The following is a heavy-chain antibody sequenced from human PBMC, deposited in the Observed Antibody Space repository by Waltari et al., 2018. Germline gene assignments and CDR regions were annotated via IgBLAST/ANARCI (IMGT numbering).Heavy chain of an antibody. CDR2: IYTSGST. Sequence: QVQLQESGPGLVKPSQTLSLTCTVSGGSISSGSYYWSWIRQPAGKGLEWIGRIYTSGSTNYNPSLKSRVTISVDTSKNQFSLKLSSVTAADTAVYYCARDGGYSYGPDYWGQGTLVTVSS. J-gene: IGHJ4*02. CDR3: ARDGGYSYGPDY. D-gene: IGHD5-18*01. CDR1: GGSISSGSYY. V-gene: IGHV4-61*02.